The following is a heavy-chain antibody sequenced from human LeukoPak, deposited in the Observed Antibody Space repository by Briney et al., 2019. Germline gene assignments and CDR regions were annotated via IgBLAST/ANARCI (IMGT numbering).Heavy chain of an antibody. CDR3: AKVRIVGATTGEIDY. V-gene: IGHV3-23*01. D-gene: IGHD1-26*01. CDR2: ISGSGGST. CDR1: GFTFSSYA. Sequence: GGSLRLSCAASGFTFSSYAMSWVRQAPGMGLEWVSAISGSGGSTYYADSVKGRFTISRDNSKNTLYLQMNSLRAEDTAVYYCAKVRIVGATTGEIDYWGQGTLVTVSS. J-gene: IGHJ4*02.